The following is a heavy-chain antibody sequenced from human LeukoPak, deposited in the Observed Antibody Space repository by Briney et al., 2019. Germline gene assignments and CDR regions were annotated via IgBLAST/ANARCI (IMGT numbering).Heavy chain of an antibody. J-gene: IGHJ6*03. D-gene: IGHD7-27*01. CDR2: IKQDGSEK. Sequence: GGSLRLSCAASGFTFSNYWMNWVRQAPGKGLEWVANIKQDGSEKYYVDSVKGRFTISRDNAENSLYLQMNSLRAEDTAEYYCAKDGDVRVHNYYWHLDVWGKGTTVTVSS. CDR3: AKDGDVRVHNYYWHLDV. CDR1: GFTFSNYW. V-gene: IGHV3-7*03.